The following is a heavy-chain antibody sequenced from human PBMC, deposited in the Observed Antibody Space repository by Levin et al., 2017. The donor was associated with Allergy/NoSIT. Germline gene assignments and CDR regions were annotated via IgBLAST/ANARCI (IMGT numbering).Heavy chain of an antibody. CDR2: NSDSGSP. Sequence: NSGGSLRLSCGVDGGSFSDYQWSWIRQSPDIGLEWIGENSDSGSPHYNPSLQSRVTISIDTSKKEFSLRLASVTVADSAVYYCARGRGLTTLFGPTFDYWGRGTPVAVSS. J-gene: IGHJ4*02. V-gene: IGHV4-34*01. CDR1: GGSFSDYQ. D-gene: IGHD3-3*01. CDR3: ARGRGLTTLFGPTFDY.